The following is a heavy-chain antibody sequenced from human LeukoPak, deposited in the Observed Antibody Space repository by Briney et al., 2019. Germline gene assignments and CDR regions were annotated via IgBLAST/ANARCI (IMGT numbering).Heavy chain of an antibody. J-gene: IGHJ4*02. CDR1: GFSFSNYA. Sequence: GGSLRLSCAASGFSFSNYAMSWVRQAPARGPEWVSSIRSGGETFYADSVRGRFTLSRDDSRNTVYLQLNNLRVEDTAKYYCAKANWVSNADAVWWGQGTQVTVSS. V-gene: IGHV3-23*01. CDR2: IRSGGET. D-gene: IGHD1-1*01. CDR3: AKANWVSNADAVW.